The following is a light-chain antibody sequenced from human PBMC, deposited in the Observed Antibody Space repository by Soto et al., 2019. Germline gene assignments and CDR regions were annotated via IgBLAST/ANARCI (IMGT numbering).Light chain of an antibody. J-gene: IGLJ1*01. CDR1: GSNIGSNA. CDR3: ATWDDGLNGYV. Sequence: QSVLTQSPSASGTPGQRITISCSGSGSNIGSNAVTWYQQLPRTAPRLLIYTNSQRPSGVPERFFGSKSGTSASLAITGLQSGDEADYYCATWDDGLNGYVFGTGTQLTVL. V-gene: IGLV1-44*01. CDR2: TNS.